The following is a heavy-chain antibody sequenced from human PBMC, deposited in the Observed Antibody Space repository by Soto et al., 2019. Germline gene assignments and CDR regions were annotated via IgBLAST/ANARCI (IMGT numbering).Heavy chain of an antibody. J-gene: IGHJ4*02. CDR3: AHNPSGDYDAY. V-gene: IGHV2-5*02. CDR1: GFSLSTSGVG. D-gene: IGHD4-17*01. CDR2: IYWDDDK. Sequence: QITLKESGPTLVKPTQTLTLTCTFSGFSLSTSGVGVGWIRQPPGKALEWLALIYWDDDKRHSPSLKSRLTXTXXTSKNQVVLTMTNMDPVDTATSYCAHNPSGDYDAYWGQGTLVTVSS.